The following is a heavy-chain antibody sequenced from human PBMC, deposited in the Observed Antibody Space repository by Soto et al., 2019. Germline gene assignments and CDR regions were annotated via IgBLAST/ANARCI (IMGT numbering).Heavy chain of an antibody. CDR1: GFTFSTYD. J-gene: IGHJ4*02. CDR2: IGTGDDT. D-gene: IGHD4-17*01. Sequence: GGSLRLSCAASGFTFSTYDMHWVRQATGKGLEWVSVIGTGDDTYYSGSVKGRFTVSRENARNSLYLQMNSLRAGDTAVYFCARGPRGLRPYFDHWGQGTLVTVSS. V-gene: IGHV3-13*04. CDR3: ARGPRGLRPYFDH.